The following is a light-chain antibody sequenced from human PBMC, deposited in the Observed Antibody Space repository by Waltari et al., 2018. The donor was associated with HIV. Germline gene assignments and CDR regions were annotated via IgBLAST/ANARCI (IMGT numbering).Light chain of an antibody. Sequence: EVVMTQSPATLSVSPGERATLSCRASQSLSSNLVWYQQKPGQAPRLLIYGASTRATGIPARFSGSGSGTEFTLTISSLQSEDFVVYYCQQYSGTFGQGTKVEIK. V-gene: IGKV3-15*01. J-gene: IGKJ1*01. CDR3: QQYSGT. CDR1: QSLSSN. CDR2: GAS.